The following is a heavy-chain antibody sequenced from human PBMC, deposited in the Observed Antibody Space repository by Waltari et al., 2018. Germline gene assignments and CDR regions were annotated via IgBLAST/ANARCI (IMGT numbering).Heavy chain of an antibody. J-gene: IGHJ6*02. CDR1: GGSISSGGYY. CDR3: ATTNVPPYYDFWSGLIYGMDV. D-gene: IGHD3-3*01. Sequence: QVQLQESGPGLVKPSQTLSLTCTVSGGSISSGGYYWSWIRQHPGKGLEWIGYVYYSGSTYSHPSLKRRVTRSVDTSKNQFSLKLSSVTAADTAVYYCATTNVPPYYDFWSGLIYGMDVWGQGTTVTVSS. V-gene: IGHV4-31*03. CDR2: VYYSGST.